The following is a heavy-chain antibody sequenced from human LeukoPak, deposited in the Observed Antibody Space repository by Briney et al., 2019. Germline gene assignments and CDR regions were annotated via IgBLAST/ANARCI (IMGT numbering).Heavy chain of an antibody. CDR2: INSDGSST. CDR3: ARAWDSYDSSGYPG. J-gene: IGHJ4*02. V-gene: IGHV3-74*01. Sequence: GGSLRLSCAASGFTFSSYWMHWVRQAPGKGLVWVSRINSDGSSTSYADSVKGRLTISRDNAKNTLHLQMNSLRAEDTAVYYRARAWDSYDSSGYPGWGQGSLVTVSS. D-gene: IGHD3-22*01. CDR1: GFTFSSYW.